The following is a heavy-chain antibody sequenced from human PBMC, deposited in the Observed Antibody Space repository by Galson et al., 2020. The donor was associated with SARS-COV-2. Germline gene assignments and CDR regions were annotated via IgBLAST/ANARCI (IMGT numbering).Heavy chain of an antibody. CDR2: RRYDGSNK. J-gene: IGHJ4*02. CDR3: AKDSLPVAGNAFPSGY. D-gene: IGHD6-19*01. V-gene: IGHV3-30*02. Sequence: GGSLRLSCAASGFTFSSYGMHWVRQAPGKGLEWVAFRRYDGSNKYYADSVKGRFTISRDNSKNTLYLQMNSLRAEDTAVYYCAKDSLPVAGNAFPSGYWGQGTLVTVSS. CDR1: GFTFSSYG.